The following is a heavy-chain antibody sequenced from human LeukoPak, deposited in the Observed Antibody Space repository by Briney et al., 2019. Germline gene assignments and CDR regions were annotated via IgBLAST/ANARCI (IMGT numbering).Heavy chain of an antibody. CDR2: ISWDGGTT. V-gene: IGHV3-43*01. CDR1: GFTFDDYT. D-gene: IGHD3-10*01. CDR3: AKEGRDIRLNVLLWFGELYD. Sequence: GGSLRLSCAASGFTFDDYTMHWVRQGSGTGLEWVSLISWDGGTTYYADSVKGRFTISRDNSKNTLYLQMNSLRAEDTAVYYCAKEGRDIRLNVLLWFGELYDWGQGTLVTVSS. J-gene: IGHJ4*02.